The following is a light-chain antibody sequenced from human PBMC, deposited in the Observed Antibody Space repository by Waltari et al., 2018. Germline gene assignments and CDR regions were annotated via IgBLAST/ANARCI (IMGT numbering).Light chain of an antibody. CDR1: QTVSTY. Sequence: ENVLTQSPATLSLSPGERATLSCRARQTVSTYLAWYQQKPGQALRLLIYDSSNRAAGVPARFSGGGSGTDFTLTISSLDPEDSAVYYCQQRINWPLTFGQGTRLEIK. CDR3: QQRINWPLT. V-gene: IGKV3-11*01. CDR2: DSS. J-gene: IGKJ5*01.